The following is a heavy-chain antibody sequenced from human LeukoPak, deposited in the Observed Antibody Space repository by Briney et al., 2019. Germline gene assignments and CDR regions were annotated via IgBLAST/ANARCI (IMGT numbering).Heavy chain of an antibody. V-gene: IGHV4-59*11. J-gene: IGHJ4*02. CDR2: IYYSGST. CDR3: ARANDYDSSGYYLDY. D-gene: IGHD3-22*01. CDR1: GGSISSHY. Sequence: ETLSLTCTVSGGSISSHYWSWVRQPPGKGLEWIGYIYYSGSTNYNPSLKSRVTISVDTSKNQFSLKLSSVTAADTAVYYCARANDYDSSGYYLDYWGQGTLVTVSS.